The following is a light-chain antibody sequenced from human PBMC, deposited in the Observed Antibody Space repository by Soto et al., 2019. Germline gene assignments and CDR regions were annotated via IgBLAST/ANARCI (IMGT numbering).Light chain of an antibody. CDR2: AAS. CDR1: QSISSY. J-gene: IGKJ4*01. V-gene: IGKV1-39*01. Sequence: DIQMTQPPSSLSASVGDRVTITCRASQSISSYLNWYQQKPGKAPQLLIYAASSLQSGVPSRFSGSRSGTDFTLTISSLQPEDFATYYGQQSYSTPLTFGGGTKVEIK. CDR3: QQSYSTPLT.